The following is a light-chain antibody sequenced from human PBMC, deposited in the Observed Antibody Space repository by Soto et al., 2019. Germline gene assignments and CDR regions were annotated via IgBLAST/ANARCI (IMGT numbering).Light chain of an antibody. CDR3: QQSYSTPPT. CDR2: DAS. J-gene: IGKJ1*01. CDR1: QSISTF. Sequence: EVVLTQSPVTLSLSPGERAALSCRASQSISTFLAWYQQKPGQVPRLLIYDASKRATGIPARFSGSGSGTDFTLTISSLQPEDFATYYCQQSYSTPPTFGQGTKVDIK. V-gene: IGKV3-11*01.